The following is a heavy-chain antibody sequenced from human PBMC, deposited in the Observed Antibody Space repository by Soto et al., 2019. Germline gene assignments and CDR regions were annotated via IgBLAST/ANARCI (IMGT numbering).Heavy chain of an antibody. CDR3: AKSMHYDFWSGYSRAFDI. V-gene: IGHV3-23*01. D-gene: IGHD3-3*01. CDR2: TSGSGTST. J-gene: IGHJ3*02. Sequence: EVQLSESGGGLVQPGGSLRLACAASGFTFSTYGMTWVRQSPGKGLEWVSATSGSGTSTYYADSVRGRFTISRDNSENTLYLQMHSLRVEDTAVYYCAKSMHYDFWSGYSRAFDIWGQGTMVTVSS. CDR1: GFTFSTYG.